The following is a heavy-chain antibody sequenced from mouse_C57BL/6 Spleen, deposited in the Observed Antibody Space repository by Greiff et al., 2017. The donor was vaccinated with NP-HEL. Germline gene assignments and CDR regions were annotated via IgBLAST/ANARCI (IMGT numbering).Heavy chain of an antibody. V-gene: IGHV14-3*01. CDR2: IDPANGNT. J-gene: IGHJ3*01. D-gene: IGHD6-5*01. CDR3: ARFSYGFAY. CDR1: GFNFNNTC. Sequence: EVMLVESVAELVRPGASVKLSCTASGFNFNNTCMHWVKQRPEQGLEWIGRIDPANGNTKYAPKFQGKATITADKSSNTAYLQLSSLTSEDTAIYYCARFSYGFAYWGQGTLVTVSA.